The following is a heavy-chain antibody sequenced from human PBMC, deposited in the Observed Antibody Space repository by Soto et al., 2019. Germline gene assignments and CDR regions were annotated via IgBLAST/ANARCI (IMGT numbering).Heavy chain of an antibody. V-gene: IGHV2-5*02. J-gene: IGHJ4*02. CDR2: IYWDDDK. CDR3: VHWSTGTYGTIFFDY. D-gene: IGHD3-9*01. CDR1: GFSLSSSAVGVG. Sequence: SGPTLVNPTQTLTLTCTFSGFSLSSSAVGVGVGWIRQPPGKAPEWLALIYWDDDKRYSPSLESRLTITKDTSQNQVVLTMTNMDAVDTATYYSVHWSTGTYGTIFFDYWGLGTLVTVSS.